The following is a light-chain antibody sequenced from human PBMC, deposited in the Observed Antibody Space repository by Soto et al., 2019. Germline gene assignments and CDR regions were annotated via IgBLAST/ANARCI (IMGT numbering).Light chain of an antibody. CDR3: QQYKDWPPR. CDR1: QSVSSY. Sequence: EMVMTQSPATLSVSPGERATLSCRASQSVSSYLAWYQQKPGQPPRLLIYVASTRAACIPARFSGSGSGTEFTLTISSLPSEDFAVYYCQQYKDWPPRFGQGTKVDIK. CDR2: VAS. J-gene: IGKJ1*01. V-gene: IGKV3-15*01.